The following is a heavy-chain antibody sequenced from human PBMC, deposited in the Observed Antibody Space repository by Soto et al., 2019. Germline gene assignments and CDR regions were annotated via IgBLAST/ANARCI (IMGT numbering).Heavy chain of an antibody. CDR3: AKGDLLTCVARFDY. CDR1: GFTFSNYA. J-gene: IGHJ4*02. CDR2: ISGSGAST. Sequence: PGGSLTLSCAASGFTFSNYAMSWVRQAPGKGLQWVSTISGSGASTYYGDSVKGRFTLSRDNSENTLFLQMDSLRAEDTAVYYCAKGDLLTCVARFDYWGQGTLVTVSS. V-gene: IGHV3-23*01. D-gene: IGHD7-27*01.